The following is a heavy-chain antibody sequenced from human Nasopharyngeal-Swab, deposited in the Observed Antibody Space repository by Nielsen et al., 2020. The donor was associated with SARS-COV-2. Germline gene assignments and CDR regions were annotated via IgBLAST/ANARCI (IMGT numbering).Heavy chain of an antibody. V-gene: IGHV3-74*01. Sequence: GESLKISCAASGFTFSSYWMHWVRQAPGKGLVWVSRINTDGSETGYADSVTGRFTISRDNTKNTLSLQMNSLKTEDTAVYYCTTDFMGLLSEGFDYWGQGTLVTVSS. CDR3: TTDFMGLLSEGFDY. CDR2: INTDGSET. CDR1: GFTFSSYW. D-gene: IGHD4/OR15-4a*01. J-gene: IGHJ4*02.